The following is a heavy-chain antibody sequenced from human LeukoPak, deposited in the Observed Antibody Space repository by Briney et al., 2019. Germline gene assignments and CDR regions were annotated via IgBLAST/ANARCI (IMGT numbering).Heavy chain of an antibody. Sequence: PGRSLRLSCAASGFTFSSYAMHWVRQAPGKGLEWVAVISYGGSNKYYADSVKGRFTISRDNSKNTLYLQMNSLRAEDTAVYYCARGDDYGDYWGQGTLVTVSS. CDR2: ISYGGSNK. CDR3: ARGDDYGDY. CDR1: GFTFSSYA. V-gene: IGHV3-30*04. J-gene: IGHJ4*02.